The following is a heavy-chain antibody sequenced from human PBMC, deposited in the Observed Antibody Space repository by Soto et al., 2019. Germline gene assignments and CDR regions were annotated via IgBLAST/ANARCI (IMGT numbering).Heavy chain of an antibody. J-gene: IGHJ4*02. V-gene: IGHV1-3*01. D-gene: IGHD6-13*01. CDR2: INAGNGNT. CDR1: GYTFTGYA. Sequence: ASVKVSCKDSGYTFTGYAMHWVRQAPGQRLEWMGWINAGNGNTKYSQKFQGRVTITRDTSASTAYMELSSLRSEDTAVYYCARDSSYSSSCYTLDYWGQGTLVTVSS. CDR3: ARDSSYSSSCYTLDY.